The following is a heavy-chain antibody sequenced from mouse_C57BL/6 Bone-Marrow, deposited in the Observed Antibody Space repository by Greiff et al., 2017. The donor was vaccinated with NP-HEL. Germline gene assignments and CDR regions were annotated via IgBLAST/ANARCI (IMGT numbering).Heavy chain of an antibody. V-gene: IGHV1-42*01. CDR2: INPSTGGT. D-gene: IGHD1-2*01. CDR1: GYSFTGYY. J-gene: IGHJ2*01. Sequence: EVQGVESGPELVKPGASVKISCKASGYSFTGYYMNWLKQSPEKSLEWIGEINPSTGGTTYNQKFKAKATLTVDKYSSTAYMQLKSLTSEDSAVYYCARSLRRADCWGQGTTLTVSS. CDR3: ARSLRRADC.